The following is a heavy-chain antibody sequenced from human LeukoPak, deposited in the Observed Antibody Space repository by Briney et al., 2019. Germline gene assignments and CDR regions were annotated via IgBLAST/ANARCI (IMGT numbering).Heavy chain of an antibody. J-gene: IGHJ4*02. D-gene: IGHD3-3*02. Sequence: GASVKVSCKASGYTFTSYGISWVRQPPGQGLEWMGWISAYNGNTNYEQKLQGRVTMTTDTSTSTAYMELRSLRSDDTAVYYCARALLHFWSGYYRHYFDYWRQGTLVTVCS. CDR1: GYTFTSYG. CDR2: ISAYNGNT. CDR3: ARALLHFWSGYYRHYFDY. V-gene: IGHV1-18*01.